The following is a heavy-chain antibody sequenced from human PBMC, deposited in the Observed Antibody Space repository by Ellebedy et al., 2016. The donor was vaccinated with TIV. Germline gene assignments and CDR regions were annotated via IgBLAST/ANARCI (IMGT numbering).Heavy chain of an antibody. CDR1: GYTFSNSW. Sequence: GESLKISCRVSGYTFSNSWIAWVRQLPGKGLEWMGIIYPGHSDTRYSPSFQGQVTISADKSISTAYLQWSSPKASDTAMYYCARDGGWYSSQMDVWGQGTTVTVSS. CDR2: IYPGHSDT. CDR3: ARDGGWYSSQMDV. D-gene: IGHD6-19*01. J-gene: IGHJ6*02. V-gene: IGHV5-51*01.